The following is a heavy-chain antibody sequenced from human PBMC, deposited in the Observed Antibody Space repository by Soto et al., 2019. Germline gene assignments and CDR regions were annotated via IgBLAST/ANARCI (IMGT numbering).Heavy chain of an antibody. Sequence: QVQLQQWGAGLLKPSETLSLTCAVYGGSFSGYYWTWIRQPPGTGLEWIGEINHSGSTTYNPSLNSRVTISVATSTHQFSLKLTSVTAADTAVYYCARDKITGLFDYWGQGTLVTVSS. CDR2: INHSGST. J-gene: IGHJ4*02. CDR1: GGSFSGYY. CDR3: ARDKITGLFDY. D-gene: IGHD2-8*02. V-gene: IGHV4-34*01.